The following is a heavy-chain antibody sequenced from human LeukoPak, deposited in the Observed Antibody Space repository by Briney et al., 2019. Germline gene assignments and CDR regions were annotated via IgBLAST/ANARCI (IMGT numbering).Heavy chain of an antibody. V-gene: IGHV3-48*03. J-gene: IGHJ4*02. D-gene: IGHD3-16*01. Sequence: GGSLRLSCAASGFTFSSYEMNWVRQAPGKGLEWVPYISSSGSTIYYADSVKGRFTISRDNAKNSLYLQMNSLRAEDSALYYCARDYVWGSHEPDYWGQGTLVTVSS. CDR2: ISSSGSTI. CDR3: ARDYVWGSHEPDY. CDR1: GFTFSSYE.